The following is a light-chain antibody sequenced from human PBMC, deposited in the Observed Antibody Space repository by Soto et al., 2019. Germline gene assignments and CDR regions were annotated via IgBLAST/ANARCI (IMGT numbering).Light chain of an antibody. V-gene: IGKV3-20*01. CDR1: QTVASSF. Sequence: ENVLTQSPDTLSLSPGERATLSCRASQTVASSFLAWYQHKPGQAPRLLIYDSSTRASGIPDRFSGSGSGTDFTLTISTLEPEDFAVYYCQQYSSSPYNFGPGTKLEIK. CDR2: DSS. CDR3: QQYSSSPYN. J-gene: IGKJ2*01.